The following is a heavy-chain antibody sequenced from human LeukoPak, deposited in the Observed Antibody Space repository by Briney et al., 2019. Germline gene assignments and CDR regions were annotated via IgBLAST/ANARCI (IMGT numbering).Heavy chain of an antibody. Sequence: GGSLRLSCAASGFTFRITWMSWVRQAPGQGLEGVANIKEDGSAKNYVDSVKGHFTISRYNAENSLYLQMNSLRAEDTAVYSCARDRAYSSFDYWGQGTLVTVSS. CDR1: GFTFRITW. V-gene: IGHV3-7*03. CDR2: IKEDGSAK. CDR3: ARDRAYSSFDY. D-gene: IGHD3-16*01. J-gene: IGHJ4*02.